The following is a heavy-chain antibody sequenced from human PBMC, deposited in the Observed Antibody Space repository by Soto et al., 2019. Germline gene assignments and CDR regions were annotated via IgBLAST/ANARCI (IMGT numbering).Heavy chain of an antibody. J-gene: IGHJ3*02. CDR2: IIPIFGTA. Sequence: SVKVSCKASGGTFSSYAISWVRQAPGQGLEWMGGIIPIFGTANYAQKFQGRVTITAGESTSTAYMELSSLRSEDTAVYYCARDRHGYYDSSGQGGAFDIWGQGTMVTVSS. V-gene: IGHV1-69*13. CDR1: GGTFSSYA. D-gene: IGHD3-22*01. CDR3: ARDRHGYYDSSGQGGAFDI.